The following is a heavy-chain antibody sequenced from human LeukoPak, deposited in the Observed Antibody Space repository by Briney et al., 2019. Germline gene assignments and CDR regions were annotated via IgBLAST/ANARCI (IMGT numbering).Heavy chain of an antibody. Sequence: GGSLRLSCAASGLTLNYDWMTWVRQAPGKGLEWVGRIKSISDGETRDYAAPVKGRFTMPRDDSRNTVYLQMSSLKTEDTAVYYCARDRYCASSTCPGAFDLWGQGTVVTVSS. CDR3: ARDRYCASSTCPGAFDL. D-gene: IGHD2-2*01. CDR2: IKSISDGETR. CDR1: GLTLNYDW. J-gene: IGHJ3*01. V-gene: IGHV3-15*01.